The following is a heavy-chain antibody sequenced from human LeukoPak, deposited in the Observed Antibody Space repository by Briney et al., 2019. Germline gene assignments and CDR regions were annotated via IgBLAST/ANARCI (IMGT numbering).Heavy chain of an antibody. CDR3: ARDIWYYYDSSGYQGAFDI. Sequence: SVKVSCKASGGTFISYAISWVRQAPGQGLEWMGRIIPIFGTANYAQKFQGRVTITTDESTSTAYMELSSLRSEDTAVYYCARDIWYYYDSSGYQGAFDIWGQGTVVTVSS. D-gene: IGHD3-22*01. CDR2: IIPIFGTA. J-gene: IGHJ3*02. V-gene: IGHV1-69*05. CDR1: GGTFISYA.